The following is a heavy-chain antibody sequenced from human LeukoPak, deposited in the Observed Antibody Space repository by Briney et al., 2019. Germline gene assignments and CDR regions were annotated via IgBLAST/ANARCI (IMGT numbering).Heavy chain of an antibody. CDR2: FYYSGVT. V-gene: IGHV4-59*01. CDR3: ARDGYNFDAFDI. CDR1: GDSINSYH. Sequence: PSETLSLTCTISGDSINSYHWSWLRQPPGSKLEWIGYFYYSGVTNYNPSLKSRVTMSLDTSKKQFSLKLNSVTAADTAVYYCARDGYNFDAFDIWGQGTMVTVSS. D-gene: IGHD5-24*01. J-gene: IGHJ3*02.